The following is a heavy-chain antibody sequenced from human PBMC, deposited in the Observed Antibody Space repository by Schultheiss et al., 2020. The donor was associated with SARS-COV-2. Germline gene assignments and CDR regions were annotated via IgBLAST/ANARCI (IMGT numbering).Heavy chain of an antibody. CDR1: GFTFSSYG. D-gene: IGHD2-15*01. CDR2: IWYDGSNK. Sequence: GGSLRLSCAASGFTFSSYGMHWVRQAPGKGLEWVAVIWYDGSNKYYADSVKGRFTISRDNSKNTLYLQMNSLRAEDTAVYYCARDMGKYCSGGSCYSGAFDIWGQGTMVTVSS. V-gene: IGHV3-33*01. CDR3: ARDMGKYCSGGSCYSGAFDI. J-gene: IGHJ3*02.